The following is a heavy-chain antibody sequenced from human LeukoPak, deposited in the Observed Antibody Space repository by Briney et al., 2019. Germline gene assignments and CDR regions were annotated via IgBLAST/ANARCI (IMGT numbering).Heavy chain of an antibody. D-gene: IGHD6-25*01. CDR3: ARDRISTGIAAN. CDR2: INPNSGGT. Sequence: GASVKVSCKASGYTFTGYYMHWVRQAPGQGLEWMGWINPNSGGTNYAQKFQGRVTMTGDTSISTAYMELSRLRSDDTAVYYCARDRISTGIAANWGQGTLVTVSS. J-gene: IGHJ4*02. V-gene: IGHV1-2*02. CDR1: GYTFTGYY.